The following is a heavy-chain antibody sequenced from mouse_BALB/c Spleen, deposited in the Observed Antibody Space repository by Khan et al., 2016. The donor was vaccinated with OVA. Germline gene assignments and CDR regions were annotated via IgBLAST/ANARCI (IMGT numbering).Heavy chain of an antibody. D-gene: IGHD1-1*01. J-gene: IGHJ2*02. Sequence: EVQLQESGPGLVKPSQSLSLTCTVTGYSITSDYAWNWIRQFPGNKLEWMGFISYSGNTKYNPYLKNRFTITRDTSKNQVFLQLNSVTAEDTATYYCARVYGGDFDYWGQGTSLTVSS. CDR3: ARVYGGDFDY. CDR2: ISYSGNT. V-gene: IGHV3-2*02. CDR1: GYSITSDYA.